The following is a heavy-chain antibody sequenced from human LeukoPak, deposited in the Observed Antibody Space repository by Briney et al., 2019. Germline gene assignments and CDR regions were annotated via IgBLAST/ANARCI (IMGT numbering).Heavy chain of an antibody. Sequence: SVKVSCKASGGTFSSYAISWVRQAPGQGLEWMGRIIPILGIANYAQKFQGRVTITADKSTSTAYMELSSLRSEDTAVYYCARSESIWFGEFYYFDYWGQGTLVTVSS. D-gene: IGHD3-10*01. J-gene: IGHJ4*02. CDR3: ARSESIWFGEFYYFDY. CDR1: GGTFSSYA. CDR2: IIPILGIA. V-gene: IGHV1-69*04.